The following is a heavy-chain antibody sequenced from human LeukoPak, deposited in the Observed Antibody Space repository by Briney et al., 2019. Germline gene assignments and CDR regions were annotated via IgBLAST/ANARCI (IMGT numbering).Heavy chain of an antibody. CDR3: ARLGGRYSSGRLDY. CDR1: GFTFSSYG. V-gene: IGHV3-33*01. D-gene: IGHD6-19*01. CDR2: IWYDGSNK. Sequence: GRSLRLSCAASGFTFSSYGMHWVRQAPGKGLEWVAVIWYDGSNKYYADSVKGRFTISRDNSKNTLYLQINSLRAEDTAVYYCARLGGRYSSGRLDYWGQGTLVTVSS. J-gene: IGHJ4*02.